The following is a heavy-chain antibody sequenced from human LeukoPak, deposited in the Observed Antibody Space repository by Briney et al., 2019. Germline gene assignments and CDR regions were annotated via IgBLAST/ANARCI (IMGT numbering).Heavy chain of an antibody. CDR1: GFTFSSYG. Sequence: PGGSLRLSCAASGFTFSSYGMHWVRQAPGKGLEWVAVISYDGSNKYYADSVKGRFTISRDNSKNTLYLQMNSLRAEDTAVYYCAKDWFLEWLLPSSFLDYWGQGTLVTVSS. CDR3: AKDWFLEWLLPSSFLDY. CDR2: ISYDGSNK. J-gene: IGHJ4*02. V-gene: IGHV3-30*18. D-gene: IGHD3-3*01.